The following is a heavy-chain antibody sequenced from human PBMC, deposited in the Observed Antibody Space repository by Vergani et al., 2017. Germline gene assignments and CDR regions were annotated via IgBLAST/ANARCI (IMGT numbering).Heavy chain of an antibody. CDR1: GGSFSGYF. D-gene: IGHD4-23*01. V-gene: IGHV4-34*01. Sequence: QVQLQQWGAGLLKPSETLSLTCAVYGGSFSGYFWNWIRQPPGKGLEWVGEINQNGRTNYNPSLSSRVTISVDTSKNQFSLKLSSVTAADTAVYYCARVGSTTTVVTPGGNYYYYGMDVWGQGTTVTVSS. CDR3: ARVGSTTTVVTPGGNYYYYGMDV. CDR2: INQNGRT. J-gene: IGHJ6*02.